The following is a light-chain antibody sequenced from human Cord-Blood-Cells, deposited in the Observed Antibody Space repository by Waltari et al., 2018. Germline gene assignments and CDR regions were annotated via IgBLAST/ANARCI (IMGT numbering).Light chain of an antibody. J-gene: IGLJ1*01. CDR2: DVS. CDR1: SSDVGGYNY. Sequence: QSALTQPASVSGSPGQSITISCTGTSSDVGGYNYVSWYQHHPGKAPKLMIYDVSKRPSGVCNRSSGSKSGNSASLTISGLQAEDEADYYCSSSTSSSTLRYVFGTGTKVTVL. V-gene: IGLV2-14*03. CDR3: SSSTSSSTLRYV.